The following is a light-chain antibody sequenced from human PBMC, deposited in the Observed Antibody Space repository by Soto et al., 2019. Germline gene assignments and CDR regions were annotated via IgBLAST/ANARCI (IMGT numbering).Light chain of an antibody. V-gene: IGKV1D-16*01. CDR2: DAS. CDR1: QGIYTY. CDR3: QQYKTYPLT. J-gene: IGKJ5*01. Sequence: DIQMTQSPSSLSASVGDRVTITCRASQGIYTYLAWYQQKPEKAPKPLMYDASTLQTGVPSRFSGSGSGTDFTLTINSLQPEDFATYYCQQYKTYPLTFGQGTRLESK.